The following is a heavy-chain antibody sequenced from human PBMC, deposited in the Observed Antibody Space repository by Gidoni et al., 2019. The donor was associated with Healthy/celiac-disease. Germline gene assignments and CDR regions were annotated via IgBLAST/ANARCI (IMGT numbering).Heavy chain of an antibody. CDR3: AKGGGDDYDFWSGYYPCRY. V-gene: IGHV3-23*01. CDR2: ISGSGGST. J-gene: IGHJ4*02. CDR1: GFTFSSYA. Sequence: EVQLLESGGGLVQPGGSLRLACAASGFTFSSYAMSWVRQAPGKGLEWVSAISGSGGSTYYADSVKGRFTISRDNSKNTLYLQMNSLRAEDTAVYYCAKGGGDDYDFWSGYYPCRYWGQGTLVTVSS. D-gene: IGHD3-3*01.